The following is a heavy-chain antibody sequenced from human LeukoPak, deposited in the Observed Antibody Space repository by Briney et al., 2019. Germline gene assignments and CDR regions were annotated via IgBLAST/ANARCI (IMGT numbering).Heavy chain of an antibody. V-gene: IGHV6-1*01. D-gene: IGHD6-13*01. CDR1: GDSVSSNIAA. J-gene: IGHJ5*02. CDR2: TYYRSKWYN. CDR3: ARDLMSFAGTENPTAKNWFDP. Sequence: SQTLSLTRAISGDSVSSNIAAWNWIRQSPSRGLEWLGRTYYRSKWYNDYAVSVKSRITINPDTSKNQFSLQLNSVTPGDTAVYYCARDLMSFAGTENPTAKNWFDPWGQGTLVTVSS.